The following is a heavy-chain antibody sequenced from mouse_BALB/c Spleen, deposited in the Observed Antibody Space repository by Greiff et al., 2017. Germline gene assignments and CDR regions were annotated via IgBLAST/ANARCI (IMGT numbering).Heavy chain of an antibody. CDR3: ASGGNHYAMDY. J-gene: IGHJ4*01. D-gene: IGHD2-1*01. Sequence: EVQLQQSGAELVKPGASVKLSCTASGFNIKDTYMHWVKQRPEQGLEWIGRLDPANGNTKYDPKFQGKATITADTSSNTAYLQLSSLTSEDTAVYYCASGGNHYAMDYWGQGTSVTVSS. V-gene: IGHV14-3*02. CDR2: LDPANGNT. CDR1: GFNIKDTY.